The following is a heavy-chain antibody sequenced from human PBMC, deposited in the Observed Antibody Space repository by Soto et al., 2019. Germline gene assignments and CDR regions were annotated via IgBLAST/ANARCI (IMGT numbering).Heavy chain of an antibody. V-gene: IGHV5-51*01. Sequence: GESLKISCKGSGYSFTSYWIGWVRQMPGKGLEWMGIIYPGDSDTRYSPSFQGQVTISADKSISTAYLQWSSLKASETAMYYCARHMKVDIVVVQAASGADYYYYGMDVWGQGTTVTVSS. CDR2: IYPGDSDT. CDR1: GYSFTSYW. J-gene: IGHJ6*02. CDR3: ARHMKVDIVVVQAASGADYYYYGMDV. D-gene: IGHD2-2*01.